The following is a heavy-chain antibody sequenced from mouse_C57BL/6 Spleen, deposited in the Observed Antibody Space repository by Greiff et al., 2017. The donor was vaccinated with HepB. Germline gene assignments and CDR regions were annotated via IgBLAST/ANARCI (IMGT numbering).Heavy chain of an antibody. CDR1: GFTFSDYG. D-gene: IGHD1-1*01. Sequence: EVQLVESGGGLVKPGGSLKLSCAASGFTFSDYGMHWVRQAPEKGLEWVAYISSGSSTIYYADTEKGRFTISRDNAKNTLFLQMTSLRSEDTAMYYCANGLYYGYAMDYWGQGTSVTVSS. J-gene: IGHJ4*01. CDR3: ANGLYYGYAMDY. V-gene: IGHV5-17*01. CDR2: ISSGSSTI.